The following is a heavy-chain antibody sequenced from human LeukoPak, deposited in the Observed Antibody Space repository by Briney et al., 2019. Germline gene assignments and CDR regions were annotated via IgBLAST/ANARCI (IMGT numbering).Heavy chain of an antibody. CDR2: IGESVDSI. V-gene: IGHV3-23*01. D-gene: IGHD4-17*01. CDR3: ARPEGDYVFDY. Sequence: GGSLRLSCAASGFTFSDFAMTWVCQAPGKGLEWVSIIGESVDSIYYADSVRGRFTISRDTSKNTLYLQMRSLRVEDTALYYCARPEGDYVFDYWGQGALVTVSS. CDR1: GFTFSDFA. J-gene: IGHJ4*02.